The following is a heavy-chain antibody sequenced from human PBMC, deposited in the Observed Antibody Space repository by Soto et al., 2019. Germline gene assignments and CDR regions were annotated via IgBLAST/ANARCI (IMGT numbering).Heavy chain of an antibody. CDR1: GCTFTGYD. CDR3: ARDPTDYYDILTGYYGKLDY. D-gene: IGHD3-9*01. J-gene: IGHJ4*02. V-gene: IGHV1-2*02. CDR2: LNPNSGGK. Sequence: GASVKVSWKASGCTFTGYDMHWVRPAPGQGLEWMGWLNPNSGGKNYAQELQGGVTMTRDTSISTADMELSRLRPDDTAVYYCARDPTDYYDILTGYYGKLDYWAQGTLVPVSS.